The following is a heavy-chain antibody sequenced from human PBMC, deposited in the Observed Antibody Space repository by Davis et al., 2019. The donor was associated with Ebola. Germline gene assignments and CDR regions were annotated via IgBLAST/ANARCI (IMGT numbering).Heavy chain of an antibody. Sequence: GESLKISCAASGFTFSNYGMNWVRQAPGKGLEWVAVISYDGSNKYYADSVKGRFTISRDNSKNTLYLQMNSLRVEDTAVYYCARDNDHYDRSGPYYWGQGTLVTVSS. CDR1: GFTFSNYG. J-gene: IGHJ4*02. V-gene: IGHV3-30*03. CDR2: ISYDGSNK. D-gene: IGHD3-22*01. CDR3: ARDNDHYDRSGPYY.